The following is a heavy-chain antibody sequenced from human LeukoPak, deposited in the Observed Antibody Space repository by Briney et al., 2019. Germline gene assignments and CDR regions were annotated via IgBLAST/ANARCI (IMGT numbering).Heavy chain of an antibody. CDR1: GDSISSGGYW. D-gene: IGHD5-12*01. V-gene: IGHV4-31*11. J-gene: IGHJ4*02. Sequence: SETLSLTCAVSGDSISSGGYWWSWIRQHPGKGPEWIGYVSYGGKADYNPSLKSRVAISADTPKNQFSLKLSSTTAADTAVYYCARAPVATPSEFDYWGQGTLVTVSS. CDR3: ARAPVATPSEFDY. CDR2: VSYGGKA.